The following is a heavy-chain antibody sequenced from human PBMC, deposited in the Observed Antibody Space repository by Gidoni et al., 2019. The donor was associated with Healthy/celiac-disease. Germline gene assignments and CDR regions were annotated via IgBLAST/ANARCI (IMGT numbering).Heavy chain of an antibody. V-gene: IGHV3-66*01. CDR2: IYSGGST. Sequence: EVQLVESGGGLVPPGGSRSLSCAASGFTVSSNYMSWVRQAPGKGLEWVSVIYSGGSTYYADSVKGRVTISRDNSKNTLYLQMNSLRAEDTAVYYCARLDTAMAHFDYWGQGTLVTVSS. J-gene: IGHJ4*02. D-gene: IGHD5-18*01. CDR1: GFTVSSNY. CDR3: ARLDTAMAHFDY.